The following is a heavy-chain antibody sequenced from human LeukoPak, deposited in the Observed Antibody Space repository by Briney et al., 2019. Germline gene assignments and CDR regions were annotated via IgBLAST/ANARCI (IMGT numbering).Heavy chain of an antibody. J-gene: IGHJ4*02. D-gene: IGHD6-13*01. Sequence: WASLKVSCKASGYTFTSYDINWVRQATGQGLEWMGWMNPNSGNTGSAQKFQGRITMTRNTSISTAYMELNSLISEDTAVYFCARRIAAAGTTLGYWGQGTLVTVSS. CDR3: ARRIAAAGTTLGY. CDR2: MNPNSGNT. V-gene: IGHV1-8*01. CDR1: GYTFTSYD.